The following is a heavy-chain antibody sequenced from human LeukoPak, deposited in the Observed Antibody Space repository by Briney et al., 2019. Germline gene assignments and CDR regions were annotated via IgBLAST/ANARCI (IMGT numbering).Heavy chain of an antibody. V-gene: IGHV3-21*01. Sequence: GGSLRLSCAASGFTFSSYSMNWVRQAPGKGLEWVSSISSSSSYIYYADSVKGRFTISRDNAKNSLYLQMNSLRAEDTAVYYCARDTEWELLGGPSNAFDIWGQGTMVTVSS. CDR1: GFTFSSYS. CDR3: ARDTEWELLGGPSNAFDI. J-gene: IGHJ3*02. D-gene: IGHD1-26*01. CDR2: ISSSSSYI.